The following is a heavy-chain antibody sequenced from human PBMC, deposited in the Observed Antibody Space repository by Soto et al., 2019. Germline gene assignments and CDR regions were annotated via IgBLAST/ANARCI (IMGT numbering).Heavy chain of an antibody. Sequence: GASVKVSCKVSGYTLTELSMHWVRQAPGKGLEWMGGFDPEDGETIYAQKFQGRVTMTEDTSTDTAYMELSSLRSEDTAVYYCATDGGYDYIWGSYRIWGQGTLVTGSS. D-gene: IGHD3-16*02. CDR3: ATDGGYDYIWGSYRI. CDR2: FDPEDGET. J-gene: IGHJ4*02. V-gene: IGHV1-24*01. CDR1: GYTLTELS.